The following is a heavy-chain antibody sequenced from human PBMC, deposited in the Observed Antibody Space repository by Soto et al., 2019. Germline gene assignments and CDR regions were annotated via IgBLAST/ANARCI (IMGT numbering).Heavy chain of an antibody. Sequence: LSLTCTVSGGSISSYYWSWIRQPPGKGLEWIGYIYYSGSTNYNPSLKSRVTISVDTSKNQFSLKLSSVTAADTAVYYCASSPHGSFYYYGMDVWGQGTTVTVSS. CDR3: ASSPHGSFYYYGMDV. CDR1: GGSISSYY. D-gene: IGHD3-10*01. V-gene: IGHV4-59*01. CDR2: IYYSGST. J-gene: IGHJ6*02.